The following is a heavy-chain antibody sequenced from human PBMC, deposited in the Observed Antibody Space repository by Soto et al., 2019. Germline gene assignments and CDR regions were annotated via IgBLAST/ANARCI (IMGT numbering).Heavy chain of an antibody. CDR2: IIPIFRPA. V-gene: IGHV1-69*13. Sequence: GASVKVSCKASGGTFSRYAISWVRQAPGQGLEWVVGIIPIFRPANYAQRFQGRVTITADESTSTAYMELSSLRFEDTAVYYCARAIVGPNTTGCLDPWRQGTLVPVS. CDR1: GGTFSRYA. J-gene: IGHJ5*02. CDR3: ARAIVGPNTTGCLDP. D-gene: IGHD1-26*01.